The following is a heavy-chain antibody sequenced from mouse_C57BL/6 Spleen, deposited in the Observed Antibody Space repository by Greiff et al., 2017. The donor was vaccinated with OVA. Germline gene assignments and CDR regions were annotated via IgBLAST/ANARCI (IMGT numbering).Heavy chain of an antibody. CDR1: GYTFTSYW. D-gene: IGHD2-4*01. CDR2: IDPNSGGT. V-gene: IGHV1-72*01. J-gene: IGHJ3*01. CDR3: ARLDDYDAGFAY. Sequence: QVQLKQPGAELVKPGASVKLSCKASGYTFTSYWMHWVKQRPGRGLEWIGRIDPNSGGTKYNEKFKSKATLTVDKPSSTAYMQLSSLTSEDSAVYYCARLDDYDAGFAYWGQGTLVTVSA.